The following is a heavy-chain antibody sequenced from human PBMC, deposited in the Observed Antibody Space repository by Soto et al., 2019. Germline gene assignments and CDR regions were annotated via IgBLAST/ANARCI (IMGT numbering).Heavy chain of an antibody. CDR1: GFTFSSYG. V-gene: IGHV3-33*01. CDR3: ARDVHAEYSQP. J-gene: IGHJ1*01. CDR2: IWYDGSNE. Sequence: QVQLVESGGGVVQPGRSLRLSCAASGFTFSSYGMHWVRQAPGKGLEWLAVIWYDGSNEYYADSVKGRFTISRDNSKNTLYLQMTSLRAEDTDVYYCARDVHAEYSQPWGQGTLVTVSS.